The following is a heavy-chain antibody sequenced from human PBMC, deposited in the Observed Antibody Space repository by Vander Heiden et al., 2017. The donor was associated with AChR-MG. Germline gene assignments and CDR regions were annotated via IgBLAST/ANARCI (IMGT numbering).Heavy chain of an antibody. CDR3: ARSHGSNLYDFWSGQYTFDY. CDR2: IIPIFGTA. V-gene: IGHV1-69*01. Sequence: QVQLVPSGAEMTKPGSSVKVSCTPSGGTFSSHAIPWVRQAPGQGLEWMGGIIPIFGTANYAQKFQGGVTIAADESTSTAYMELSSLRSEDTAVYYCARSHGSNLYDFWSGQYTFDYWGQGTLVTVSS. J-gene: IGHJ4*02. D-gene: IGHD3-3*01. CDR1: GGTFSSHA.